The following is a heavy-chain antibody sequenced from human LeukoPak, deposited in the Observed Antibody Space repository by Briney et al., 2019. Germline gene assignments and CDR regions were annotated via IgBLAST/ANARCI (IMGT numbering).Heavy chain of an antibody. CDR2: ISSSGSTI. J-gene: IGHJ4*02. CDR3: ARDFYDSSGYSLDY. D-gene: IGHD3-22*01. Sequence: PGGSLRLSCAASGFTFSDYYMSWIRQAPGKGLEWVSYISSSGSTIYYADSVKGRFTISRDNAKNSLYLQMNSLRDEDTAVYYCARDFYDSSGYSLDYWGQGTLVTVSS. V-gene: IGHV3-11*04. CDR1: GFTFSDYY.